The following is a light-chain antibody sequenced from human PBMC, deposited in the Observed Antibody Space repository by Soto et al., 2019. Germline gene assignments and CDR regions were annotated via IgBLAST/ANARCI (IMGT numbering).Light chain of an antibody. CDR1: QSVSSK. CDR2: GAS. J-gene: IGKJ1*01. Sequence: EIVMTQSPATLSVSPGEGATLSCRASQSVSSKLAWYQQKPGQAPRLLIYGASTRATGIPARFSGSGSGTEFTLIISSLQSEDSAVYYCQQYNSWLWTFRQGTKVEIK. V-gene: IGKV3-15*01. CDR3: QQYNSWLWT.